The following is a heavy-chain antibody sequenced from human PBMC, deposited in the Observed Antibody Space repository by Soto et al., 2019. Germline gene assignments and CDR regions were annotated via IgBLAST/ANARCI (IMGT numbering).Heavy chain of an antibody. D-gene: IGHD3-22*01. CDR3: ACTKYYYDSSGYDY. Sequence: PGGSLRLSCAASGFTFSNYMVTWVRQAPGKGLEWVSGIGRSGATTYYADSVKGRFTISRDNSKNTLYLQMNSLRAEDTAVYYCACTKYYYDSSGYDYWGQGTLVTVSS. J-gene: IGHJ4*02. V-gene: IGHV3-23*01. CDR1: GFTFSNYM. CDR2: IGRSGATT.